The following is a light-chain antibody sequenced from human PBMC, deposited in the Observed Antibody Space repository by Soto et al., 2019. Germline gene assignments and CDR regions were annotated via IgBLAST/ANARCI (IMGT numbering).Light chain of an antibody. J-gene: IGKJ1*01. Sequence: IQMTQSPSTLSASVGDRVTITCRASQSISSWLAWYQQKPGKAPKLLIYAASTLQSGVPSRFSGSGSGTGFTLTISSLQPEDCATYYCLQDYNYPWTFGQGTKVDIK. CDR3: LQDYNYPWT. V-gene: IGKV1-6*01. CDR2: AAS. CDR1: QSISSW.